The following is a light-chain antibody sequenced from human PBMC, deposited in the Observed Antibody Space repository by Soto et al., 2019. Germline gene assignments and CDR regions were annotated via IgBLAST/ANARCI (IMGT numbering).Light chain of an antibody. CDR1: SSKIGTNT. Sequence: QSVLTQPPSASGTPGQRVTISSSGSSSKIGTNTVNWYQQFPRSAPKLLMYSSNQRPSGVPDRFSGSKSGTSASLAISGLQSEDEADYYCAAWDGSLNVVLFGGGTKLTVL. CDR3: AAWDGSLNVVL. V-gene: IGLV1-44*01. J-gene: IGLJ3*02. CDR2: SSN.